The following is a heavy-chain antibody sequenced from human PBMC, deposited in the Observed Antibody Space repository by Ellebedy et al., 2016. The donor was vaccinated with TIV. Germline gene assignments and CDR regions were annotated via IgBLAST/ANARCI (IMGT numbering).Heavy chain of an antibody. J-gene: IGHJ6*02. Sequence: GGSLRLXCAASGFTISTYSIHWVRQAPGKGLEWVAVISYDGSNKYYADSVKGRFTISRDNSKNTLYLQMNSLRAEDTAVYYCARDGGVATIFRRYYYGMDVWGQGTTVTVSS. CDR1: GFTISTYS. CDR3: ARDGGVATIFRRYYYGMDV. D-gene: IGHD5-12*01. CDR2: ISYDGSNK. V-gene: IGHV3-30*04.